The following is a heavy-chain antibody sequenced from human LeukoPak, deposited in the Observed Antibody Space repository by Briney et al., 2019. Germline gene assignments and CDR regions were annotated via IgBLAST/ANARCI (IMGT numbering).Heavy chain of an antibody. V-gene: IGHV3-21*01. D-gene: IGHD2-2*02. CDR3: ARGGRYCSSTSCYTLGYSYGLNPPFDY. CDR2: ISSSSSYI. J-gene: IGHJ4*02. Sequence: GGSLRLSCAASGFTFSSYSMNWVRQAPGKGLEWVSSISSSSSYIYYADSVKGRFAISRDNAKNSLYLQMNSLRAEDTAVYYCARGGRYCSSTSCYTLGYSYGLNPPFDYWGQGTLVTVSS. CDR1: GFTFSSYS.